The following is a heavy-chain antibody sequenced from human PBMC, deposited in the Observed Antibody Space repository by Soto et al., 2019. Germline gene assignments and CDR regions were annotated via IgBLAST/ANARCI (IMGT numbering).Heavy chain of an antibody. V-gene: IGHV4-39*02. CDR3: ARTSSAWPSDAFDI. CDR1: GGSISRGGDY. CDR2: IYYSGTT. Sequence: QLQLQESGPGLVKPSETLSLTCTVSGGSISRGGDYWGWIRQPPGKGLEWIGNIYYSGTTFYNPSLKSRVTISVDTSKNHFSLRVSSVTAADTAVYSCARTSSAWPSDAFDIWGQGTMVTVS. J-gene: IGHJ3*02. D-gene: IGHD6-19*01.